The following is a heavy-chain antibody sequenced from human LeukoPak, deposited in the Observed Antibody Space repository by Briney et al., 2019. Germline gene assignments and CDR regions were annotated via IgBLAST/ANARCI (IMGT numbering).Heavy chain of an antibody. Sequence: GGSLRLSCAASGFTFSSYEMNWVRQAPGKGLEWVANINRDGSEKYCVDSVKGRFTTSRDNAKNSVYLQMNSLRVEDSGVYFCARSGDKGSADYWGRGTLVTVSS. D-gene: IGHD4-17*01. CDR2: INRDGSEK. CDR3: ARSGDKGSADY. J-gene: IGHJ4*02. CDR1: GFTFSSYE. V-gene: IGHV3-7*01.